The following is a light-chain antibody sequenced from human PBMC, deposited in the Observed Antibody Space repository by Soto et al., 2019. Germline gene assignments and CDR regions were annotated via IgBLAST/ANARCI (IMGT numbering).Light chain of an antibody. Sequence: QSVLTQPHSVSGAPGQRVTISFTGSSSNIGAGYDVHWYQQLPGTAPKLLIYGNSNRPSGVPDRFSGSKSGTSASLAITGIPAEYEADYYCQSYDSSLSVVVFGGGTKLTVL. CDR2: GNS. CDR3: QSYDSSLSVVV. CDR1: SSNIGAGYD. J-gene: IGLJ2*01. V-gene: IGLV1-40*01.